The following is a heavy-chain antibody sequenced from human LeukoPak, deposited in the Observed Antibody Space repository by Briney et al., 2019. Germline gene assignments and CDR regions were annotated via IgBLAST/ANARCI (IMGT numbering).Heavy chain of an antibody. CDR1: GFTVSNAW. V-gene: IGHV3-21*01. CDR3: ARGTMFPYYFDY. J-gene: IGHJ4*02. CDR2: ISSSSSYI. Sequence: GGSLRLSCAVSGFTVSNAWMSWVRQAPGKGLEWVSFISSSSSYIYYRDSVKGRFTISRDNARNSLYLQMNSLRAEDTAVYYCARGTMFPYYFDYWGQGTLVTVSS. D-gene: IGHD3-10*02.